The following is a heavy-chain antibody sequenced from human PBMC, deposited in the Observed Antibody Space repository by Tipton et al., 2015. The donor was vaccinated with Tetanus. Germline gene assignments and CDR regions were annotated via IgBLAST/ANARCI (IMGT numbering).Heavy chain of an antibody. V-gene: IGHV3-21*01. CDR3: ARDVYAFWSGYYNS. J-gene: IGHJ4*02. D-gene: IGHD3-3*01. Sequence: SLRLSCTGSGFTFSAFTLHWVRQAPGKGLEWVSAISSSSAYIYYADSVKGRFTIFRDNDKKSVYLQMNSLGADDTAVYYCARDVYAFWSGYYNSWGQGTLVTVSS. CDR2: ISSSSAYI. CDR1: GFTFSAFT.